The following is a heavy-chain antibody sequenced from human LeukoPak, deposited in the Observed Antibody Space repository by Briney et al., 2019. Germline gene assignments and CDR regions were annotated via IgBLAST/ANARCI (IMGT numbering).Heavy chain of an antibody. CDR3: ASGVDIVAPYDY. CDR2: IIPIFGTA. J-gene: IGHJ4*02. D-gene: IGHD5-12*01. Sequence: GASVKVSCKASGGTFSSYAISWVRQAPGRGLEWMGGIIPIFGTANYAQKFQGRVTITADKSTSTAYMELSSLRSEDTAVYYCASGVDIVAPYDYWGQGTLVTVSS. CDR1: GGTFSSYA. V-gene: IGHV1-69*06.